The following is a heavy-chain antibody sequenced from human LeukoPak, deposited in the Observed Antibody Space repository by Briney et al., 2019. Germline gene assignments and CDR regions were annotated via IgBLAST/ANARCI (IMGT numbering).Heavy chain of an antibody. Sequence: GRSLRLSCSTSGFTFSHYAMHWVRQAPGKGLEWVAVIWNDGSDKYYGDSVKGRFTISRDNSQKTVYLQLSSLRVEDKAVYYCAKEAEKGFDFSYSLQSWGQGTLVTVSS. D-gene: IGHD4-11*01. V-gene: IGHV3-33*06. J-gene: IGHJ4*02. CDR1: GFTFSHYA. CDR2: IWNDGSDK. CDR3: AKEAEKGFDFSYSLQS.